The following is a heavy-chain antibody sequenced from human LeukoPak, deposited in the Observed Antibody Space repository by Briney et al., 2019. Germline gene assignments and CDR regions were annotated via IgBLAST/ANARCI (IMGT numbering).Heavy chain of an antibody. V-gene: IGHV3-74*01. CDR2: IFGDGSRT. CDR1: GITFSNYW. D-gene: IGHD1-26*01. CDR3: ARDFGRPGATNAFDI. Sequence: PGGSLRLSSAASGITFSNYWMHWVRQAPGQGLVWVSLIFGDGSRTNYADSVKGRFTISRDNAKNTLYLQMNSLRAEDTAVYYCARDFGRPGATNAFDIWGQGAVVTVSS. J-gene: IGHJ3*02.